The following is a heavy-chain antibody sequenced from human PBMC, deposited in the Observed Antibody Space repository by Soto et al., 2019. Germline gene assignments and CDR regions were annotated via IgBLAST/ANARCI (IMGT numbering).Heavy chain of an antibody. J-gene: IGHJ4*02. Sequence: GGSLRLSCAASGFTFSRYSVHWVRQAPGKGLEWVAAISYDETNESYADSVKGRFTISRDNSKNTMFLQMSSLRPEDTAVYYCGQWLALSSLGWGQGA. V-gene: IGHV3-30-3*01. CDR2: ISYDETNE. CDR1: GFTFSRYS. CDR3: GQWLALSSLG. D-gene: IGHD6-19*01.